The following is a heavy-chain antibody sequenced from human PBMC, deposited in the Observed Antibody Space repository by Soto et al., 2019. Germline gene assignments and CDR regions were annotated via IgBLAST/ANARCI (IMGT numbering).Heavy chain of an antibody. CDR1: GFPFSSNV. V-gene: IGHV3-30*03. CDR3: AAFASGWIDY. D-gene: IGHD6-19*01. J-gene: IGHJ4*02. CDR2: IFYDGSKK. Sequence: QVQLVESGGGVVQPGTSLRLSCAASGFPFSSNVMHWVRQAPGKGLEWVAAIFYDGSKKYYAESLKGRFIISRDNSQNTVSLDMNSLSHEDTAVYYCAAFASGWIDYWGQGTLVTVSS.